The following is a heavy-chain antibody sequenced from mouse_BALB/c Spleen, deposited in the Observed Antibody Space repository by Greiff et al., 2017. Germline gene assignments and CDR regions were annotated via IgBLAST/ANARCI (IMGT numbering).Heavy chain of an antibody. V-gene: IGHV2-9-2*01. Sequence: VHLVESGPGLVAPSQSLSITCTVSGFSLTSYDISWIRQPPGKGLEWLGVIWTGGGTNYNSAFMSRLSISKDNSKSQVFLKMNSLQTDDTAIYYCVREGYYGNFYAMDYWGQGTSVTVSS. CDR3: VREGYYGNFYAMDY. J-gene: IGHJ4*01. D-gene: IGHD2-1*01. CDR1: GFSLTSYD. CDR2: IWTGGGT.